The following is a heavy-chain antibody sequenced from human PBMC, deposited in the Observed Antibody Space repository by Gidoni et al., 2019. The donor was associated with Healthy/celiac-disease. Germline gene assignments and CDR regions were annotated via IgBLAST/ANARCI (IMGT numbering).Heavy chain of an antibody. CDR1: GFTFSSHA. CDR3: AKDPGVVVINYYGMDV. Sequence: EVQLLESGGGLVQPGGSLRLSCAASGFTFSSHAMSWVRQAPGKGWEGVSAISGSGGSTYYADSVKGRFTIYRDNSKNTLYLQMNSLRAEDTAVYDCAKDPGVVVINYYGMDVWGQGTTVTVSS. J-gene: IGHJ6*02. CDR2: ISGSGGST. D-gene: IGHD3-22*01. V-gene: IGHV3-23*01.